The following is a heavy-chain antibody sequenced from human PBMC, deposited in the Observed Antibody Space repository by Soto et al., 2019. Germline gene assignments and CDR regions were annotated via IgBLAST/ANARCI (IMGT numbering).Heavy chain of an antibody. Sequence: ASVKVSCKASGYTFTRYYMHWLRQAPGQGREWMGIINPSGGSTSYAQKFQGRVTMTRDTSTSTVYMELSSLRSEDTAVYYCARELSSGYNGALDYWGQGTLVTVP. CDR2: INPSGGST. D-gene: IGHD3-22*01. CDR3: ARELSSGYNGALDY. J-gene: IGHJ4*02. CDR1: GYTFTRYY. V-gene: IGHV1-46*01.